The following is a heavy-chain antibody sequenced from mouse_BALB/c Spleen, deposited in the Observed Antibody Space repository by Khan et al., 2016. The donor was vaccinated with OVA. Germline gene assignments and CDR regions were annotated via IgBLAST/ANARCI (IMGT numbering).Heavy chain of an antibody. D-gene: IGHD1-1*01. V-gene: IGHV1-20*02. Sequence: VQLQQSGPELVKPGASVKISCKASGYSFTGYFMNWVKQSPGKSLEWIGRINPHIGETFYNQKFKGKATLTVDESSSTVHMELRSLASEDAAVYYCARTYGSDFDNWGQGTTLTVSS. CDR3: ARTYGSDFDN. J-gene: IGHJ2*01. CDR1: GYSFTGYF. CDR2: INPHIGET.